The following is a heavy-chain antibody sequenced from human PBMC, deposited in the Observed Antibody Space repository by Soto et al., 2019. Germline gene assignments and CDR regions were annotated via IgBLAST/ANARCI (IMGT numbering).Heavy chain of an antibody. CDR3: ARRYSSSLDF. Sequence: SETLSLTCTVSGGSVSSYYWSWIRQPPGKGLEWIGYIFYSGSTNYNPSLKSRVTISVDTSKNQFSLKLSSVTAADTAVYYCARRYSSSLDFWGQGTLVTVSS. V-gene: IGHV4-59*08. CDR1: GGSVSSYY. CDR2: IFYSGST. D-gene: IGHD6-13*01. J-gene: IGHJ4*02.